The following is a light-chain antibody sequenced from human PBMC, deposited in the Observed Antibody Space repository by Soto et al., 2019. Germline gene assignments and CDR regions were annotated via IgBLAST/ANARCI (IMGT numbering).Light chain of an antibody. J-gene: IGLJ1*01. CDR1: SSDLGAYNY. CDR3: SSHTTSSTYV. CDR2: DVS. Sequence: QSALTQPASVSGSPGQSITISCTGTSSDLGAYNYVSWYQQHPGKAPKLMIYDVSNRPSGVSYRFSGSKSGNTASLTLSGLQAEDEADYYCSSHTTSSTYVCGPGTKVTVL. V-gene: IGLV2-14*03.